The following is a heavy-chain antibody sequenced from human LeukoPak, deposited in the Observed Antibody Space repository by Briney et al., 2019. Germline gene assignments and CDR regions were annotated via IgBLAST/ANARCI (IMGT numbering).Heavy chain of an antibody. V-gene: IGHV4-39*01. CDR1: GGSITSSSYY. CDR2: IYYTGGT. Sequence: SETLSLTCSVSGGSITSSSYYCAWIRQPPEKGLEWIGSIYYTGGTYYNPSLKSRLTISLGTSKNQFSLKLNSVTAADTAVYYCARGGGAGRAFDIWGQGTMVTVSS. D-gene: IGHD1-26*01. J-gene: IGHJ3*02. CDR3: ARGGGAGRAFDI.